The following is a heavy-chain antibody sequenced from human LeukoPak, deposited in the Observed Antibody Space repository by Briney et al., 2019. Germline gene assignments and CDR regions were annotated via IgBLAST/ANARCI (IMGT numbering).Heavy chain of an antibody. J-gene: IGHJ6*03. D-gene: IGHD2-21*01. Sequence: SETLSLTCTVSGGTISSYYWSWIRQPPGKGLEWMGCIYYSGSTNFNPSLKSRVTISVDTSKNQFSLRLSSVTAADTAVYYCAMGILWGYHYYMVVWGKGTTVTVSS. CDR1: GGTISSYY. V-gene: IGHV4-59*01. CDR2: IYYSGST. CDR3: AMGILWGYHYYMVV.